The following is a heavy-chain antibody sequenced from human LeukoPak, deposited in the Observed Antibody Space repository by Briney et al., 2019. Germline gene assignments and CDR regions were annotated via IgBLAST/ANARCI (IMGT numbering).Heavy chain of an antibody. CDR2: IYHSGST. V-gene: IGHV4-30-2*01. CDR1: GGSISSGGYS. CDR3: ASLEYYYGSGSYYNGAFDY. D-gene: IGHD3-10*01. J-gene: IGHJ4*02. Sequence: SQTLSLTCAVSGGSISSGGYSWSWIRQPPGTGLEWIGYIYHSGSTYYNPSLKSRVTISVDRSKSQFSLKLGSVTAADTAVYYCASLEYYYGSGSYYNGAFDYWGQGTLVTVSS.